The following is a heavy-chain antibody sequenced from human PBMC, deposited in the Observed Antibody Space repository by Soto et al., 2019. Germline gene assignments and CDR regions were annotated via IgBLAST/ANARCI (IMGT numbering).Heavy chain of an antibody. CDR1: GGSISSGGYY. D-gene: IGHD2-2*02. J-gene: IGHJ5*02. CDR3: ARGEYQLLYGGLFDP. Sequence: QVQLQESGPGLVKPSQTLSLTCTVSGGSISSGGYYWSWIRQHPGKGLEWIGYIYYSGSTYYNPSLKSRVTISVDTSKNQFSLKLSSVTAADTAVSYCARGEYQLLYGGLFDPWGQGTLVTVSS. V-gene: IGHV4-31*03. CDR2: IYYSGST.